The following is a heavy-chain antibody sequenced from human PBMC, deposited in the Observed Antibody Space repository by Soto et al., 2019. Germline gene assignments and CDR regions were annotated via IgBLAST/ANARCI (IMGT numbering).Heavy chain of an antibody. V-gene: IGHV3-33*01. Sequence: QVQLVESGGGVVQPGRSLRLSCAASGFTFSSYGMHWVRQAPGKGLEWVAVIWYDGSNKYYADSVKGRVTISRDNSKNTLYLQMNSLRAEDTAVYYCARSSGPMIYYGMDVWGQGTTVTVSS. CDR3: ARSSGPMIYYGMDV. J-gene: IGHJ6*02. CDR2: IWYDGSNK. CDR1: GFTFSSYG. D-gene: IGHD6-19*01.